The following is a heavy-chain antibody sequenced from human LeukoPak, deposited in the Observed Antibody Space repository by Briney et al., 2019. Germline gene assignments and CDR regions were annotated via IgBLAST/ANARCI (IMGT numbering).Heavy chain of an antibody. J-gene: IGHJ6*02. CDR2: ITTSSSYI. CDR1: GFSFGSYD. Sequence: GGSLRLSCAASGFSFGSYDMNWVRQAPGKGLEWVSSITTSSSYIYYADSVKGRFTVSRDNAKNSLYLQMNSLRAEDTAVYYCASHIVVVTAIRYYAMDVWGQGTTVTVSS. CDR3: ASHIVVVTAIRYYAMDV. D-gene: IGHD2-2*01. V-gene: IGHV3-21*01.